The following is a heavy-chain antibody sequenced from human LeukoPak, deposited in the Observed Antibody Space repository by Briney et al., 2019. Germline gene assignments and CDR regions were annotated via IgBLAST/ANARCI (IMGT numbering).Heavy chain of an antibody. CDR3: AADLDDYGDARGMDV. CDR1: GLTFTSSA. CDR2: IVVGSGNT. V-gene: IGHV1-58*01. Sequence: SVKVSCKASGLTFTSSAVQWVRQARGQRLEWIGWIVVGSGNTNYAQKFQERVTITRDMSTSTAYMELSSLRSEDTAVYYCAADLDDYGDARGMDVWGQGTTVTVSS. D-gene: IGHD4-17*01. J-gene: IGHJ6*02.